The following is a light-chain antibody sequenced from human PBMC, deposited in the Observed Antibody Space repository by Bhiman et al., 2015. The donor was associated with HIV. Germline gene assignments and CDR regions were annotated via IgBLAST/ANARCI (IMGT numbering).Light chain of an antibody. CDR1: SSNIGAGYD. CDR2: GNF. CDR3: ATWDDNLSADYF. Sequence: QSVLTQPPSVSGAPGQRVTISCTGSSSNIGAGYDVHWYQQLPGTAPKVLIYGNFNRPSGVPDRFSGSKSGTSASLVIRGLQSEDESEYYCATWDDNLSADYFFGTGTKVTVL. V-gene: IGLV1-50*01. J-gene: IGLJ1*01.